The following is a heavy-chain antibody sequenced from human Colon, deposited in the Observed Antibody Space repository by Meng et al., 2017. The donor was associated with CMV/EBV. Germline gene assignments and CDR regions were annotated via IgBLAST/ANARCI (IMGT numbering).Heavy chain of an antibody. CDR3: ARDPGVGRNGYKALGY. Sequence: ASVKVSCKASGGTFSTYTITWVRQAPGQGLEWMGWIDPNNGVTSYGQQFQGRVTMTRDTSITTVFMDLSGLASDDTAVYYCARDPGVGRNGYKALGYWGQGTLVTVSS. J-gene: IGHJ4*02. D-gene: IGHD5-24*01. CDR1: GGTFSTYT. V-gene: IGHV1-2*02. CDR2: IDPNNGVT.